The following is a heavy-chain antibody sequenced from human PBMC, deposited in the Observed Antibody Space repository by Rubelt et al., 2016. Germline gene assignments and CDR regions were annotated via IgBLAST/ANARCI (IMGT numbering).Heavy chain of an antibody. J-gene: IGHJ4*02. CDR3: ARDLYKGPRWLVAY. V-gene: IGHV1-69*01. CDR2: IIPVFGTA. D-gene: IGHD6-19*01. Sequence: QVQLVQSGAEVKKPGSSVKVSCKASGGTFSSYAISWVRQAPGQGLEWMGGIIPVFGTANYAQKFQGRITMTADDSTSTAYMELSSLRSEDTAVYYCARDLYKGPRWLVAYWGQGTLVTVSS. CDR1: GGTFSSYA.